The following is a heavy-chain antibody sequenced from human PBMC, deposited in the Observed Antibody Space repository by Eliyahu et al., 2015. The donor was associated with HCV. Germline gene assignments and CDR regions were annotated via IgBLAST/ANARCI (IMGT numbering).Heavy chain of an antibody. CDR3: ARVREAIVGAFRGAFDI. J-gene: IGHJ3*02. CDR2: ISSSSSYI. Sequence: EWVSSISSSSSYIYYADSVKGRFTISRDNAKNSLYLQMNSLRAEDTAVYYCARVREAIVGAFRGAFDIWGQGTMVTVSS. V-gene: IGHV3-21*01. D-gene: IGHD1-26*01.